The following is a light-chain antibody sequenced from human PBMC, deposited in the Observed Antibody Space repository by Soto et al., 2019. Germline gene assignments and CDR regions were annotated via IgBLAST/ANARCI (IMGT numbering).Light chain of an antibody. Sequence: QSVLTQPRSVSGVPGQAVTISCTGTSSDVGGYNYVSWYQQHPGEAPKLMIYDVTKRPSGVPDRFSGSKSGNTASLTISGLQAEDEADYYCCSYAGSPYVFGTGTKVTVL. V-gene: IGLV2-11*01. CDR1: SSDVGGYNY. CDR3: CSYAGSPYV. J-gene: IGLJ1*01. CDR2: DVT.